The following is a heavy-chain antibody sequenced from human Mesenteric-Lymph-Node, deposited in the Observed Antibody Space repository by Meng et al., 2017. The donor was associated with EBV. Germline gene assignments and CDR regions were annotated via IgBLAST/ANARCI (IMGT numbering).Heavy chain of an antibody. D-gene: IGHD4-17*01. J-gene: IGHJ4*02. CDR1: GGSVSMGTYY. CDR2: IYYSGST. CDR3: ATGLYGDYALAN. Sequence: QVQLQRAGPGLVKPSETLSLTCTVSGGSVSMGTYYWSWIRQPPGKGLEWIGYIYYSGSTNYNPSLKSRVTISVDTSKNQFSLKLSSVTAADTAVYYCATGLYGDYALANWGQGTLVTVSS. V-gene: IGHV4-61*01.